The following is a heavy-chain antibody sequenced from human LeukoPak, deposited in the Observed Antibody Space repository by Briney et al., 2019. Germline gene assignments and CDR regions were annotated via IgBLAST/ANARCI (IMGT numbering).Heavy chain of an antibody. D-gene: IGHD2-2*01. CDR2: ISGRGGST. Sequence: QSGGSLRLSCAASGFTFSSYAMSWVRQAPGKGLEWVSVISGRGGSTYYADSVKGRFTISRDNSKNTPYLQMNSLRAEDTAVYYCAKLAGPAAQGGWFDPWGQGTLVTVSS. J-gene: IGHJ5*02. CDR3: AKLAGPAAQGGWFDP. V-gene: IGHV3-23*01. CDR1: GFTFSSYA.